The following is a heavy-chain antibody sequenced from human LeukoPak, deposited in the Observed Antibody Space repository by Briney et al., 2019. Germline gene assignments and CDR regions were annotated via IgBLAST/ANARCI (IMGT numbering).Heavy chain of an antibody. CDR2: INHSGST. D-gene: IGHD1-26*01. V-gene: IGHV4-34*01. J-gene: IGHJ4*02. Sequence: PSETLSLTCAVYGVSFSGYYWSWIRQPPGKGLEWIGEINHSGSTNYNPSLKSRVTISVGTSKNQFSPKLSSVTAADTAVYYCAREVGATAEFDYWGQGTLVTVSS. CDR1: GVSFSGYY. CDR3: AREVGATAEFDY.